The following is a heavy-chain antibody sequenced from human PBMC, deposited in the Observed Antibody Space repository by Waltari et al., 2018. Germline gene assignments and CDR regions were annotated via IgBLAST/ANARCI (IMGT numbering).Heavy chain of an antibody. CDR1: GFTFRSYA. CDR2: ISGSGGST. Sequence: EVQLLESGGGLVQPGGSLRLPCAASGFTFRSYAMSWVRQAPGKGLEWVSAISGSGGSTYYADSVKGRFTISRDNSKNTLYLQMNSLRAEDTAVYYCAKPMVRGVIIGIDAFDIWGQGTMVTVSS. J-gene: IGHJ3*02. V-gene: IGHV3-23*01. D-gene: IGHD3-10*01. CDR3: AKPMVRGVIIGIDAFDI.